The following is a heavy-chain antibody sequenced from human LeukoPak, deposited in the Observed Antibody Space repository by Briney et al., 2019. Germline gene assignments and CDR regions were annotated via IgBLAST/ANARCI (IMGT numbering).Heavy chain of an antibody. D-gene: IGHD3-22*01. V-gene: IGHV1-18*01. Sequence: PGESLKISCKGSGYSFTSYGISWVRQAPGQGLEWMGWISAYNGNTNYAQKLQGRVTMTTDTSTSTAYMELGSLRSDDTAVYYCARAYYYDSSGYPHGDAFDIWGQGTMVTVSS. CDR3: ARAYYYDSSGYPHGDAFDI. J-gene: IGHJ3*02. CDR1: GYSFTSYG. CDR2: ISAYNGNT.